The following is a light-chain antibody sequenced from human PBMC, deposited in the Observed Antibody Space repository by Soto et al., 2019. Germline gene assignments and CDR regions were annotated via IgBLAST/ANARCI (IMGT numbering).Light chain of an antibody. CDR1: QSVGTN. J-gene: IGKJ1*01. Sequence: IVMTQSPGTLSLSPGERATLSCRASQSVGTNLAWYQQKPRQAPRLLIYAASTRATGLPARFRGSGSGTDFTLTISSLQSEDFAVYSCQEYNSWPTSTVGQGTKVDIK. V-gene: IGKV3-15*01. CDR3: QEYNSWPTST. CDR2: AAS.